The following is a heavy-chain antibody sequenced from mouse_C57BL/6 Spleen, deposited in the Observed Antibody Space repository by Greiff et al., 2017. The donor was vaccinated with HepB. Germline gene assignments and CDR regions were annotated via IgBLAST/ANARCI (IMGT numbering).Heavy chain of an antibody. J-gene: IGHJ2*01. CDR2: IYPGDGDT. V-gene: IGHV1-82*01. Sequence: QVQLQQSGPELVKPGASVKISCKASGYSFSSSWMNWVKQRPGKGLEWIGRIYPGDGDTNYNGKFKGKATLTADKSSSTAYMQLSSLTSEDSAVYFCARDGFFDYWGQGTTLTVSS. CDR1: GYSFSSSW. D-gene: IGHD2-3*01. CDR3: ARDGFFDY.